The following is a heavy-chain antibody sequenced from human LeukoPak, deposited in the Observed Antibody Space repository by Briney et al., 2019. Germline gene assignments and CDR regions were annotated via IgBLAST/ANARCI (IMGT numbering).Heavy chain of an antibody. Sequence: GASVKVSCKASGYTFTSYDINWVRQATGQGLEWMGWMNPNSGNTGYAQKFQGRVTITRNTSISTAYMELSSLRAEDTAVHYCARASSRPLTGTLGYWGQGTLVTVSS. CDR3: ARASSRPLTGTLGY. J-gene: IGHJ4*02. V-gene: IGHV1-8*03. CDR1: GYTFTSYD. CDR2: MNPNSGNT. D-gene: IGHD1-1*01.